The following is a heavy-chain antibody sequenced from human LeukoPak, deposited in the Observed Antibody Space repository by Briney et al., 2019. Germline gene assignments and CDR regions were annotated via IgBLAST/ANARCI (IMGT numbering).Heavy chain of an antibody. CDR2: ISGGSNSI. J-gene: IGHJ3*02. Sequence: GGSLRLSCAASGFTFSAYGMNWVRQAPGKGLEWISYISGGSNSIYYADSVKGRFTISRDNAKNSLYLQMNRLRDEDTAVYYCARGGNSGYGLIWGQGTMVTVSS. D-gene: IGHD5-12*01. V-gene: IGHV3-48*02. CDR3: ARGGNSGYGLI. CDR1: GFTFSAYG.